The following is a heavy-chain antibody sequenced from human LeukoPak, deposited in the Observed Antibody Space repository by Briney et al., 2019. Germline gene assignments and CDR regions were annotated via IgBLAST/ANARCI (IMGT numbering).Heavy chain of an antibody. V-gene: IGHV6-1*01. J-gene: IGHJ4*02. CDR1: GDTVSSNGAA. CDR3: ARDLLYSLDF. Sequence: SQTLSLTCAISGDTVSSNGAAWNWIRQSPSRGPEWLGRTYYRSKWYNDYALSVKSRITINPDTSKNQFSLQLNSVTPEDTAVYYWARDLLYSLDFWGQGTLVTVSS. D-gene: IGHD5-12*01. CDR2: TYYRSKWYN.